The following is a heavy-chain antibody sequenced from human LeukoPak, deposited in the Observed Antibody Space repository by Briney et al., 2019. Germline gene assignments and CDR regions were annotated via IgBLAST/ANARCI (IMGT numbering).Heavy chain of an antibody. CDR3: ARGEYYDFWSGYYGQRFLDV. CDR1: GFTFSSYA. V-gene: IGHV3-23*01. D-gene: IGHD3-3*01. Sequence: PGGSLRLSCAASGFTFSSYAMSWVRQAPGKGLEWVSAISGSGGSTYYADSVKGRFTISRDNSKNTLYLQMNSLRAEDTAVYYCARGEYYDFWSGYYGQRFLDVWGQGTTVTVSS. J-gene: IGHJ6*02. CDR2: ISGSGGST.